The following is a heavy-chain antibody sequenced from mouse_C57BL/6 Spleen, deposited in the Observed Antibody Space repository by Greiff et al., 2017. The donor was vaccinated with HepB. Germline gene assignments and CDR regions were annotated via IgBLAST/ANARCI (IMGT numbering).Heavy chain of an antibody. J-gene: IGHJ4*01. CDR2: IHPNSGST. CDR3: ARGDSSGLYAMDY. CDR1: GYTFTSYW. Sequence: VQLQQPGAELVKPGASVKLSCKASGYTFTSYWMHWVKQRPGQGLEWIGMIHPNSGSTNYNEKFKSKATLTVDKSSSTAYMQLSSLTSEDSAVYYCARGDSSGLYAMDYWGQGTSVTVSS. D-gene: IGHD3-2*02. V-gene: IGHV1-64*01.